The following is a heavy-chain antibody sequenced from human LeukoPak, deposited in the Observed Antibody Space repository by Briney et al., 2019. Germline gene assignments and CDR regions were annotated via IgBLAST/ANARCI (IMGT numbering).Heavy chain of an antibody. CDR2: INHSGST. Sequence: PSETLSLTCAVYGGSFSGYYWSWIRQPPGKGLEWIGEINHSGSTNYNPSLKSRVTISVDTSKNQFSLKLSSVTAADTAVYYCARVAGQGEDYWGQGTLVTVSS. CDR3: ARVAGQGEDY. V-gene: IGHV4-34*01. J-gene: IGHJ4*02. CDR1: GGSFSGYY.